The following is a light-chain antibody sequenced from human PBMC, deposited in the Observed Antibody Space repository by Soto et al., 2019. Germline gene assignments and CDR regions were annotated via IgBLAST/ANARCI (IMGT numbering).Light chain of an antibody. CDR3: QQYNTYSS. J-gene: IGKJ4*01. V-gene: IGKV1-5*01. Sequence: DIQMTQSPSTLSESVGDRVTITCRASQSISSRLAWYQQKPGEAPKVLIYDASSLESGVPSRFSGSGSGTEFTLTISSQQADDFATYYCQQYNTYSSFGGGTKVEIK. CDR2: DAS. CDR1: QSISSR.